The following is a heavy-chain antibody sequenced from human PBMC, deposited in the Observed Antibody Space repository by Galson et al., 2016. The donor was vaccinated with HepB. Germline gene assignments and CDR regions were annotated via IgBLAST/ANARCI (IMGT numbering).Heavy chain of an antibody. CDR1: GFTFDRYG. Sequence: SLRLSCAASGFTFDRYGMHWVRQAPGKGLDWVAVIWYDGSKKYYADAVKGRFTISRDNSRNTLDLQMNSLKIEDTALYFCARERFGFTGAPASPFDDWGQGTLVTVSS. CDR3: ARERFGFTGAPASPFDD. CDR2: IWYDGSKK. J-gene: IGHJ4*02. V-gene: IGHV3-33*01. D-gene: IGHD1-1*01.